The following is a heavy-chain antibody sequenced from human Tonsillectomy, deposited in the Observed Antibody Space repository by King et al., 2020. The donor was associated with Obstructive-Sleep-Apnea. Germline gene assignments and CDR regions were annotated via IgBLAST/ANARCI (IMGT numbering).Heavy chain of an antibody. Sequence: VQLQESGPGLVKPSQTLSLTCAVSGGSISSGDYYWSWIRQHPGKGLEWIGYIYYSGSTNYNPSLKSRVTITVDSSKNQFSLKLSSVTAADTAVYYCARAPMVRGIIRWFDPWGQGTLVIVSS. CDR2: IYYSGST. D-gene: IGHD3-10*01. CDR1: GGSISSGDYY. V-gene: IGHV4-31*11. J-gene: IGHJ5*02. CDR3: ARAPMVRGIIRWFDP.